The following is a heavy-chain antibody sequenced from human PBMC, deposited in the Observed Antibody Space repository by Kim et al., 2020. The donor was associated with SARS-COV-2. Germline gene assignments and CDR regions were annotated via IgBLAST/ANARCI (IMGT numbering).Heavy chain of an antibody. CDR2: IRAPNGTT. J-gene: IGHJ4*02. CDR3: ARYKRWLVSY. Sequence: RQAPGQGLRWMGCIRAPNGTTNYAQKLQGRVTMTADTPTSTAYMELRSLISDATAVYYCARYKRWLVSYWGQGTLVAVSA. D-gene: IGHD6-19*01. V-gene: IGHV1-18*01.